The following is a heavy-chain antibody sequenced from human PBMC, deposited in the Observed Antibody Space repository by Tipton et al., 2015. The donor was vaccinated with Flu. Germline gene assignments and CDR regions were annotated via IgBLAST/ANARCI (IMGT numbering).Heavy chain of an antibody. V-gene: IGHV3-74*03. CDR2: IKNDGSST. J-gene: IGHJ3*02. D-gene: IGHD3-9*01. CDR1: GFTFNDYW. Sequence: SLRLSCAVSGFTFNDYWMHWVRQAPGKGLVWVSRIKNDGSSTTYADFVTGRFTVSRDNAKNTLYLQMSSLRADDTAVYYCARGESTGYFGDALDIWGQGTMVTVSS. CDR3: ARGESTGYFGDALDI.